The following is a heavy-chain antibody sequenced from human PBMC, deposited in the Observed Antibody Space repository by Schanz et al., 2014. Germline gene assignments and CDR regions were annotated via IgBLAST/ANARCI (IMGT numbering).Heavy chain of an antibody. Sequence: QVQLQQWGAGLLKPSETLSLTCTFYGGSFSGYYWSWIRRPPGKGLEWIGEVSHSGSTNYNPSLKSRVNISLDTSKNQFSLKLTSVTAADTALYYCARSLRQWLVFSGALGLWGQGNLVTVSS. D-gene: IGHD6-19*01. CDR3: ARSLRQWLVFSGALGL. J-gene: IGHJ4*02. CDR1: GGSFSGYY. CDR2: VSHSGST. V-gene: IGHV4-34*01.